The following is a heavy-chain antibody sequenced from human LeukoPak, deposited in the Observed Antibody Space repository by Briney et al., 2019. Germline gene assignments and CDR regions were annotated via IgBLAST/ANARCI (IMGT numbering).Heavy chain of an antibody. CDR3: AGAGIAAAGRGYYFDY. CDR1: GGSISSSSYY. J-gene: IGHJ4*02. V-gene: IGHV4-39*07. CDR2: IYYSGDT. D-gene: IGHD6-13*01. Sequence: ASETLSLTCTVSGGSISSSSYYWGWIRQPPGKGLEWIGSIYYSGDTYYNPSLKSRVTTSVDTSKNQFSLKLSSVTAADTAVYYCAGAGIAAAGRGYYFDYWGQGTLVTVSS.